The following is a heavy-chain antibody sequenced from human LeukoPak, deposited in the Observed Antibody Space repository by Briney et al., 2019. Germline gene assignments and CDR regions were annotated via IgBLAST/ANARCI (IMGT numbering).Heavy chain of an antibody. CDR3: VRLFGGVTTFDY. D-gene: IGHD4-17*01. J-gene: IGHJ4*02. V-gene: IGHV3-53*01. CDR2: IYSGGST. CDR1: GFTVSSNY. Sequence: PGGSLRLSCAASGFTVSSNYMSWVRQAPGKGLEWVSVIYSGGSTYYADSVKGRFTISRDNAKNSLYLQVNSLRVDDTAVYYCVRLFGGVTTFDYWGQGTLVTVSS.